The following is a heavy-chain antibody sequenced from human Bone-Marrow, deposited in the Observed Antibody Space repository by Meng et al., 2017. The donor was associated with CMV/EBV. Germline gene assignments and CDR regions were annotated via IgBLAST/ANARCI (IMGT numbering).Heavy chain of an antibody. D-gene: IGHD2-2*01. V-gene: IGHV1-2*02. CDR3: ARLARLSSRGYCSSTSCHYYYYGMDV. Sequence: ASVKVSCKASGYTFTGYYMHWVRQAPGQGLEWMGWINPNSGGTNYVQKFQGRVTMTRDTSISTAYMELSRLRSDDTAVYYCARLARLSSRGYCSSTSCHYYYYGMDVWGQGTTVTVSS. CDR1: GYTFTGYY. J-gene: IGHJ6*02. CDR2: INPNSGGT.